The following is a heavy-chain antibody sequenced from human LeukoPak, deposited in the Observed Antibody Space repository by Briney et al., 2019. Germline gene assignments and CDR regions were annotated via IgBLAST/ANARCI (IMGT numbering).Heavy chain of an antibody. Sequence: SETLSLTCTVSGGSISSYYWSWIRQPPGKGLEWIGYIYYSGSTNYNPSLKSRVTISVDTSKNQFSLKLSSVTAADTAVYYCARSSGSQDYYYYYMDVWGKGTTVTVSS. J-gene: IGHJ6*03. D-gene: IGHD1-26*01. CDR2: IYYSGST. V-gene: IGHV4-59*01. CDR3: ARSSGSQDYYYYYMDV. CDR1: GGSISSYY.